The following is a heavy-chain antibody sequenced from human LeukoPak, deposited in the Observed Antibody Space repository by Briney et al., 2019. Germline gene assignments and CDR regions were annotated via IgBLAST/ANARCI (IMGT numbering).Heavy chain of an antibody. D-gene: IGHD3-10*01. CDR1: GYTLTSYG. J-gene: IGHJ4*02. CDR3: ARDPAFRGAQMEY. CDR2: ISGYNGNT. V-gene: IGHV1-18*01. Sequence: GASVKVPCKASGYTLTSYGFSWVRQAPGQGLEWMGWISGYNGNTNYAQNLQGRVTMTIDTSTSTAYMELRSLRSDDTAVYYCARDPAFRGAQMEYWGQGTLVTVSS.